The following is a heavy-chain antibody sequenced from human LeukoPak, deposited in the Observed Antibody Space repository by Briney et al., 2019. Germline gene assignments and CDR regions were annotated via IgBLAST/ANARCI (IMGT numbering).Heavy chain of an antibody. Sequence: GASVKVSCKASGYTFTGYYVHWVRQAPGQGLEWMGRIIPILGIANYAQKFQGRVTITADKSTSTAYMELSSLRSEDTAVYYCARTMVRGVTYYYYGMDVWGQGTTVTVSS. CDR1: GYTFTGYY. CDR2: IIPILGIA. J-gene: IGHJ6*02. V-gene: IGHV1-69*02. CDR3: ARTMVRGVTYYYYGMDV. D-gene: IGHD3-10*01.